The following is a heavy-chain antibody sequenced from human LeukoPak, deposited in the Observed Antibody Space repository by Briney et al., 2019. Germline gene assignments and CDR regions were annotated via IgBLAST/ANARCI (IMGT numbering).Heavy chain of an antibody. Sequence: PGGSLRLSCAASGFTFSSYWMSWVRQAPGKGLEWVANIKQDGSEKYYVDSVKGRFTISRDNAKNSLYLQMNSLRAEDTAVYYCARDIAAAGTPYDYWGQGTLVTVSS. J-gene: IGHJ4*02. V-gene: IGHV3-7*01. CDR3: ARDIAAAGTPYDY. CDR1: GFTFSSYW. CDR2: IKQDGSEK. D-gene: IGHD6-13*01.